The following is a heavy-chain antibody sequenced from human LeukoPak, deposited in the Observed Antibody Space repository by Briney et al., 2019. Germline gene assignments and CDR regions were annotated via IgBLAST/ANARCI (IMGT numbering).Heavy chain of an antibody. D-gene: IGHD4-17*01. CDR1: GYTFTSYA. CDR2: INAGNGNT. V-gene: IGHV1-3*03. J-gene: IGHJ6*03. Sequence: GASVKVSCKSSGYTFTSYAMHWVRQAPGQRLEWMGWINAGNGNTKYSQEFQGRVTITRDASASTAYMELSSLRSEDTAVYYCAGPLYGDYCYYYYYMDVWGKGTTVTVSS. CDR3: AGPLYGDYCYYYYYMDV.